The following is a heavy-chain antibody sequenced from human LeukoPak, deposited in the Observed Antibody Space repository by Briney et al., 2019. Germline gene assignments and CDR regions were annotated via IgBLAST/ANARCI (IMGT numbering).Heavy chain of an antibody. J-gene: IGHJ4*02. CDR2: IKQDGTEI. V-gene: IGHV3-7*01. D-gene: IGHD6-19*01. CDR1: GFTFSSFW. CDR3: ARDRDSSGWYEGFDY. Sequence: GGSLRLSCAASGFTFSSFWMTWVRQAPGKGLEWVANIKQDGTEIYYVDSVKGRFTISRDNAKNSLYLQMNSLRAEDTAVYYCARDRDSSGWYEGFDYWGQGTLVTVSS.